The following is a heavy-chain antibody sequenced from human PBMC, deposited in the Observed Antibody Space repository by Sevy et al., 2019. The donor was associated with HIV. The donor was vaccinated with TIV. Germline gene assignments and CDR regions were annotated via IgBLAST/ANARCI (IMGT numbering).Heavy chain of an antibody. Sequence: QSQTLSLTCAISGDSVSTYSAAWNWIRQSPSRGLEWLGRTYYKSKWYNDYALSVKSRISINPDTPKNQISLQLNSVTPEDTAVYYCARESRWLFFHFDYRGQGTLVTVSS. V-gene: IGHV6-1*01. CDR1: GDSVSTYSAA. CDR3: ARESRWLFFHFDY. D-gene: IGHD5-12*01. CDR2: TYYKSKWYN. J-gene: IGHJ4*02.